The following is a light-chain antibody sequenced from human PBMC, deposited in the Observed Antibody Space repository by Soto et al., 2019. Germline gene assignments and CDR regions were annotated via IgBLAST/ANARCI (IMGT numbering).Light chain of an antibody. CDR2: GAS. CDR3: QQYNNWWT. Sequence: EIVMTQSPATLSVSPGERATLSCRASHSVNSNLAWYQQRPGQAPRLLISGASTRATGVPARFSGSGSETEFTLTISSLQSDDFAGYYCQQYNNWWTFGQGTKVEIK. CDR1: HSVNSN. V-gene: IGKV3-15*01. J-gene: IGKJ1*01.